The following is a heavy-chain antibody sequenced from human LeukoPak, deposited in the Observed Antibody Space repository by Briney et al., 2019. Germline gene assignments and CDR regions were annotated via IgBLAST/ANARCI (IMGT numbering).Heavy chain of an antibody. J-gene: IGHJ6*03. D-gene: IGHD1-14*01. CDR1: GYTFTSYD. V-gene: IGHV1-8*01. CDR3: ARGNPGGYYYYMDV. CDR2: MNPNSGNT. Sequence: ASVKVSCKASGYTFTSYDINWVRQATGQGLQWMGWMNPNSGNTGYAQKFQGRVTMTRNTYISTAYMQLGSLRSEDTAVYYCARGNPGGYYYYMDVWGKGTTVTVSS.